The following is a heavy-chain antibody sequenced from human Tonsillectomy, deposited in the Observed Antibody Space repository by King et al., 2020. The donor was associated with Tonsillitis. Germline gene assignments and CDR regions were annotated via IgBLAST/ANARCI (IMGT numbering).Heavy chain of an antibody. D-gene: IGHD3-10*01. V-gene: IGHV3-21*01. Sequence: VQLVESGGGLVKPGGSLRLSCAASGFTFSSYSMNWVRQAPGKGLEWVSSISSSSSYIYYADSVKGRFTISRDNAKNSLYLQMNSLRAEDTAVYYCARDEGSGRYYNPIDSYYYYGMGVWGQGTTVTVSS. CDR3: ARDEGSGRYYNPIDSYYYYGMGV. CDR2: ISSSSSYI. J-gene: IGHJ6*02. CDR1: GFTFSSYS.